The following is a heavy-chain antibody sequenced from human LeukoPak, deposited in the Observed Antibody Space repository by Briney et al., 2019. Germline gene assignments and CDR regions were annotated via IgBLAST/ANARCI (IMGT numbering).Heavy chain of an antibody. CDR3: ARQGRFSSGWAFDY. Sequence: PSETLSLTCIVSGGSISSSSYYWGWIRQPPGKGLERIGSIYYSGSTYYNPSLKSRVTISVDTSKNQFSLKLSSVTAADTAVYYCARQGRFSSGWAFDYWGQGTLVTVSS. D-gene: IGHD6-19*01. V-gene: IGHV4-39*01. CDR1: GGSISSSSYY. J-gene: IGHJ4*02. CDR2: IYYSGST.